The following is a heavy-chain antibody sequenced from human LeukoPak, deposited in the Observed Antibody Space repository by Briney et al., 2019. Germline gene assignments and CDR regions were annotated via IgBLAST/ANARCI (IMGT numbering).Heavy chain of an antibody. D-gene: IGHD6-13*01. CDR3: ASRGATIAAAGTGPDY. V-gene: IGHV3-30*03. CDR2: ISYDGSNK. Sequence: GGSLRLSCAASGFTFSSYGMHWVRQAPGKGLEWVAVISYDGSNKYYADSVKGRFTISRDNAKNSLYLQMNSLRAEDTAVYYCASRGATIAAAGTGPDYWGQGTLVTVSS. CDR1: GFTFSSYG. J-gene: IGHJ4*02.